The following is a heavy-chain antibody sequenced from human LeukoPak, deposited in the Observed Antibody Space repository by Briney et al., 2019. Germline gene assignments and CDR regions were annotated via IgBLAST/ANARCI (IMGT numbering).Heavy chain of an antibody. CDR1: GFTFSSYN. Sequence: SGGSLRLSCEASGFTFSSYNMNWVRQAPGKGLEWVSYISSSGSTIYYADSVKGRFTISRDNAKNSLYLQMNSLRAEDTAVYYCAELGITMIGGVWGKGTTVTTSS. CDR3: AELGITMIGGV. J-gene: IGHJ6*04. V-gene: IGHV3-48*04. D-gene: IGHD3-10*02. CDR2: ISSSGSTI.